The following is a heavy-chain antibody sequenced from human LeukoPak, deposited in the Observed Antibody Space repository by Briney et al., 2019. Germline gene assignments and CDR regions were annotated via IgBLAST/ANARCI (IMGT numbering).Heavy chain of an antibody. J-gene: IGHJ4*02. Sequence: AGSLTLACAAAGFTFSSYGMHWVRHAPGKWLEWVAVIWYDGSNKYYADSVKGRFNMSRDNSKNTLYLQMNSLRGEDRAVYYCARDATGDGEVEYYFDYWGQGTLVTVSS. CDR1: GFTFSSYG. V-gene: IGHV3-33*01. CDR2: IWYDGSNK. D-gene: IGHD7-27*01. CDR3: ARDATGDGEVEYYFDY.